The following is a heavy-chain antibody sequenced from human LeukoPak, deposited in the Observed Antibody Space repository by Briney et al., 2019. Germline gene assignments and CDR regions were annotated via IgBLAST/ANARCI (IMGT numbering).Heavy chain of an antibody. CDR3: GREFGRGRYSSSWYGGVFYFDY. Sequence: PSETLSLTCTVSGGSISSYYWSWIRQPAGKGLEWIGRIYTSGSTNYNPSLKSRVTISVDKSKNQFSLKLSSVTAADAAVYYCGREFGRGRYSSSWYGGVFYFDYWGQGTLVTVSS. J-gene: IGHJ4*02. V-gene: IGHV4-4*07. CDR1: GGSISSYY. CDR2: IYTSGST. D-gene: IGHD6-13*01.